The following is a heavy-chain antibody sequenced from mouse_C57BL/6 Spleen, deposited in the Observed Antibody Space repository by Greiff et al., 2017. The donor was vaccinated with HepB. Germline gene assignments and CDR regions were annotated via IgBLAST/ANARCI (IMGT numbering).Heavy chain of an antibody. CDR1: GYTFTDYY. D-gene: IGHD2-4*01. J-gene: IGHJ2*01. CDR3: ARGENYDYDGEYYFDY. Sequence: EVQLVESGPELVKPGASVKISCKASGYTFTDYYMNWVKQSHGKSLEWIGDINPNNGGTSYNQKFKGKATLTVDKSSSTAYMELRSLTSEDSAVYYCARGENYDYDGEYYFDYWGQGTTLTVSS. V-gene: IGHV1-26*01. CDR2: INPNNGGT.